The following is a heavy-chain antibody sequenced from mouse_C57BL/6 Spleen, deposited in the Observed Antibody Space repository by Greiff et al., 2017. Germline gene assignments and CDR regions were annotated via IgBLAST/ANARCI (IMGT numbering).Heavy chain of an antibody. Sequence: VQLQESGAELVRPGASVTLSCKASGYTFTDYEMHWVKQTPVHGLEWIGAIDPETGGTAYNQKFKGKAILTADKSSSTAYMELRSLTSEDSAVYYCTRSNYSNSPLFDYWGQGTTLTVSA. D-gene: IGHD2-5*01. CDR1: GYTFTDYE. CDR3: TRSNYSNSPLFDY. J-gene: IGHJ2*01. CDR2: IDPETGGT. V-gene: IGHV1-15*01.